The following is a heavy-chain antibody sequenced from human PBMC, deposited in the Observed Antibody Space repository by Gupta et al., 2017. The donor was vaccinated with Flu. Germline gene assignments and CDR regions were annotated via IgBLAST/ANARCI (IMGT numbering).Heavy chain of an antibody. V-gene: IGHV4-59*02. J-gene: IGHJ5*01. CDR1: GGSVSSSY. D-gene: IGHD6-25*01. CDR3: ARGSADSFSEYWFDS. Sequence: QVQLQESGPGVVKPSETLSLTCTVSGGSVSSSYWSWIRQSPAKGLEWLGYVYHSGTTLPNPSLRGLIRMSVDTSKNHFSLTLSSVTAADTAVYFCARGSADSFSEYWFDSWGQGTLVTVS. CDR2: VYHSGTT.